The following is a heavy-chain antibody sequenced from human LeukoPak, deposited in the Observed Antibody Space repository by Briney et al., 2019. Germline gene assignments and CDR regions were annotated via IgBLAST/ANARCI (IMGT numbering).Heavy chain of an antibody. J-gene: IGHJ4*02. CDR1: GFTFSSYG. CDR3: AKGGATPFDY. Sequence: GGSLRLFCAASGFTFSSYGMHWVRQAPGKGLEWVAFIRYDGSNKYYADSVKGRFTISRDNSKNTLYLQMNSLRAEDTAVSYCAKGGATPFDYWGQGTLVTVSS. V-gene: IGHV3-30*02. CDR2: IRYDGSNK. D-gene: IGHD2-15*01.